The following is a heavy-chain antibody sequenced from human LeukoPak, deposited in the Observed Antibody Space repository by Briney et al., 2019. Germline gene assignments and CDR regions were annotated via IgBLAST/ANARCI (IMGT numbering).Heavy chain of an antibody. V-gene: IGHV3-11*01. Sequence: PGGSLRLSCAASGLTFNDYYMSWIRQAPGKGLEWLSYINIGGTNTHYADSVKGRFTISRDNAKKSLYLEMNNLRAEDTAVYYCATDGAGFDTWGQGVLVTVS. CDR2: INIGGTNT. CDR1: GLTFNDYY. CDR3: ATDGAGFDT. J-gene: IGHJ5*02.